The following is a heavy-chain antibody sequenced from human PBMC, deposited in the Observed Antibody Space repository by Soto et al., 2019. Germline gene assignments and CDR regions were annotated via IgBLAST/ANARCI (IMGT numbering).Heavy chain of an antibody. Sequence: QLQLQESGSGLVKPSQTLSLTCAVSGGSISSGGYSWSWIRQPPGKGLEWIGYIYHSGSTYYNPSLKSRVTISVDRSKNQFSLKLSSVTAADTAVYYCARADLLPPHNWFDPWGQGTLVTVSS. J-gene: IGHJ5*02. V-gene: IGHV4-30-2*01. D-gene: IGHD2-15*01. CDR3: ARADLLPPHNWFDP. CDR2: IYHSGST. CDR1: GGSISSGGYS.